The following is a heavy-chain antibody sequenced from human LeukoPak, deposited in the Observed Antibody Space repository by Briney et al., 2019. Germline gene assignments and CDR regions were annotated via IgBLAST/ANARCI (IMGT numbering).Heavy chain of an antibody. V-gene: IGHV3-53*01. D-gene: IGHD5-18*01. CDR1: GFTVSSNY. Sequence: GGSLRLSCAASGFTVSSNYMSWVRQAPGKGLEWVSVIYSGGSIYYADSVKGRFTISRDNSKNTLYLQMNSLRAEDTAVYYCARAGYSNYFDYWGQGTLVTVSS. CDR3: ARAGYSNYFDY. CDR2: IYSGGSI. J-gene: IGHJ4*02.